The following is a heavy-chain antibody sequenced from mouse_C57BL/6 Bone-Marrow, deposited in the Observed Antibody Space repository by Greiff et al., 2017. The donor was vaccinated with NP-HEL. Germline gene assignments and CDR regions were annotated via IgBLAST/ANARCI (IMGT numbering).Heavy chain of an antibody. CDR2: IDPNSGGT. CDR3: ARNWLYAMDY. J-gene: IGHJ4*01. V-gene: IGHV1-72*01. D-gene: IGHD4-1*01. Sequence: QVQLQQPGAELVKPGASVKLSCKASGYTFTSYWMHWVKQRPGRGLEWIGRIDPNSGGTKYNEKFKSKATLTVDKPSSTAYMQLSSLTSKDSAVYYCARNWLYAMDYWGQGTSVTVSS. CDR1: GYTFTSYW.